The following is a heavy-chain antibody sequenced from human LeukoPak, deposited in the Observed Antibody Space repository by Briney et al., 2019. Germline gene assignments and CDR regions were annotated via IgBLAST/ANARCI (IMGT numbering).Heavy chain of an antibody. CDR2: IYYSGST. D-gene: IGHD3-22*01. J-gene: IGHJ4*02. CDR1: GGSLSSGSYY. Sequence: PSETLSLTCTVSGGSLSSGSYYWSWIRQPPGKGLEWIGYIYYSGSTNYNPSLKSRVTISVDTSKNQFSLKLSSVTAADTAVYYCARRYYYDSSGYYYDDYWGQGTLVTVSS. V-gene: IGHV4-61*01. CDR3: ARRYYYDSSGYYYDDY.